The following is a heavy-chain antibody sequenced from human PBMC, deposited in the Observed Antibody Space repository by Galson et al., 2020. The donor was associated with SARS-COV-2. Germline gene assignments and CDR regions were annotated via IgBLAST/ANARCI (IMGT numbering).Heavy chain of an antibody. Sequence: HGESLKISCKGSGYSFSNYWIAWVRQMPGKGLEYTGIIYPGDSDTRYNPSFRGQVTISADESITTAYLQWSSLKASDTATYYCARPSSSDFWGPQGWFDPWGQGTLVTVSS. D-gene: IGHD3-3*01. CDR1: GYSFSNYW. J-gene: IGHJ5*02. CDR3: ARPSSSDFWGPQGWFDP. V-gene: IGHV5-51*01. CDR2: IYPGDSDT.